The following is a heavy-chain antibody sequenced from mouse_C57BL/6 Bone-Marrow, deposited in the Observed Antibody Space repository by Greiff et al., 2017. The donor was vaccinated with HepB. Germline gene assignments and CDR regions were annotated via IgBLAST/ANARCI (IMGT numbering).Heavy chain of an antibody. Sequence: EVMLVESGGGLVKPGGSLKLSCAAYGFTFSDYGMHWVRQAPEKGLEWVAYISSGSSTIYYADTVKGRFTISRDNAKNTLFLQMTSLRSEDTAMYYCARRPVTTVPSFAYWGQGTLVTVSA. V-gene: IGHV5-17*01. CDR2: ISSGSSTI. CDR1: GFTFSDYG. D-gene: IGHD1-1*01. CDR3: ARRPVTTVPSFAY. J-gene: IGHJ3*01.